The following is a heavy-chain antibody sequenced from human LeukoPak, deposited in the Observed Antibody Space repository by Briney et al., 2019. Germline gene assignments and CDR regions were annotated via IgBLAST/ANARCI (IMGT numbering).Heavy chain of an antibody. Sequence: GASVKVSCKASGYTFTGYYMHWVRQAPGQGLEWMGIINPSGGSTSYAQKFQGRVTMTRDMSTSTVYMELSSLRSEDTAVYYCARAYGDYSPFDYWGQGTLVTVSS. CDR1: GYTFTGYY. D-gene: IGHD4-17*01. V-gene: IGHV1-46*01. CDR3: ARAYGDYSPFDY. J-gene: IGHJ4*02. CDR2: INPSGGST.